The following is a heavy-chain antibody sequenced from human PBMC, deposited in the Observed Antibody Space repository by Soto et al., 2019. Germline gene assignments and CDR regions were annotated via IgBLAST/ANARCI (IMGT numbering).Heavy chain of an antibody. CDR2: IYYSGST. V-gene: IGHV4-30-4*01. Sequence: SETLSLTCTVSGGSISSGDYYWSWIRQPPGKGLEWIGYIYYSGSTYYNPSLKSRVTISVDTSKNQFSLQLNSVTPEDTAVYYCARGNYDRRGYYYYGMDVWGQGTTVTVSS. CDR1: GGSISSGDYY. D-gene: IGHD3-3*01. J-gene: IGHJ6*02. CDR3: ARGNYDRRGYYYYGMDV.